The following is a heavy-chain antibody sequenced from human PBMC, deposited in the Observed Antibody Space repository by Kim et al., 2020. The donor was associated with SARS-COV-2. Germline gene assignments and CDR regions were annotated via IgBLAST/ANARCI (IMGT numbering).Heavy chain of an antibody. D-gene: IGHD2-15*01. CDR1: GASVSSNSAA. J-gene: IGHJ6*02. Sequence: SQTLSLTCAISGASVSSNSAAWNWIRQSPSRGLEWLGSTYYRSKWYNDYAVSVKSRITINPDTSKNHFSLQLNSVTPEDTAVYYCARDRWDGVVVGITRYYYGMDVWGQGTTVTVSS. V-gene: IGHV6-1*01. CDR3: ARDRWDGVVVGITRYYYGMDV. CDR2: TYYRSKWYN.